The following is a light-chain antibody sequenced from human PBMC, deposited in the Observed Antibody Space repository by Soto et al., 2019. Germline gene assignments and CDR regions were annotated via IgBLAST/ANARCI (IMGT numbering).Light chain of an antibody. Sequence: DIQMTQSPSTLSASVGDRVTITCRASQTISSWLAWYQQKPGKAPKLLIYKASTLKSGVPSRFSGSGSGTEFTLTISSLQPEDFATYYCQHADSFPLITFGQGTRLEIK. CDR1: QTISSW. J-gene: IGKJ5*01. CDR3: QHADSFPLIT. V-gene: IGKV1-5*03. CDR2: KAS.